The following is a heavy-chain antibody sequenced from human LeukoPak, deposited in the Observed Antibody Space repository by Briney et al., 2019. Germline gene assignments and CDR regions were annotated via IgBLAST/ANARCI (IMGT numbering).Heavy chain of an antibody. CDR3: ARDIALDYYGMDV. V-gene: IGHV4-4*02. Sequence: SETLSLTCAVSGGSISSSNWWSWVRQPPGKGLEWIGEIYHSGSTNYNPSLKSRVTMSVDKSKNQFFLKLSSVTAADTAVYYCARDIALDYYGMDVWGQGTTVTVSS. CDR1: GGSISSSNW. CDR2: IYHSGST. D-gene: IGHD3-16*02. J-gene: IGHJ6*02.